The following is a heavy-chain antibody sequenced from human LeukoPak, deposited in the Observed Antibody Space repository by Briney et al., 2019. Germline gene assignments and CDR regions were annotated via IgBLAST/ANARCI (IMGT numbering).Heavy chain of an antibody. CDR3: ARRGSAYANFEL. D-gene: IGHD5-12*01. CDR2: IYPGDSDT. V-gene: IGHV5-51*01. Sequence: KNGESLKISRKGSGYTFSIYWIAWVRQMPGKGLEWMGVIYPGDSDTRYSPSFQGQVTISADMSIHTAYLQWSSLKASDTATYYCARRGSAYANFELWGQGTLVTVSS. J-gene: IGHJ4*02. CDR1: GYTFSIYW.